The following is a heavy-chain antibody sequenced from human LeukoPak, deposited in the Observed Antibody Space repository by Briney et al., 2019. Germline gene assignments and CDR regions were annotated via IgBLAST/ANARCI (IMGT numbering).Heavy chain of an antibody. D-gene: IGHD2-15*01. CDR2: IYYSGST. V-gene: IGHV4-59*01. Sequence: PSETLSLTCTVSGGSINSYYWSWIRHPPGKRLEWIGYIYYSGSTNYNPSLKSRVTISVDTSKNQFSLKLSSVTAADTAVYYCARGRGGGGSSNNWFDPWGQGTLVTVSS. CDR3: ARGRGGGGSSNNWFDP. J-gene: IGHJ5*02. CDR1: GGSINSYY.